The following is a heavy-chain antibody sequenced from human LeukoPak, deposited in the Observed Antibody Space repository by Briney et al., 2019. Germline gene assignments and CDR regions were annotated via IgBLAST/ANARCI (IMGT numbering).Heavy chain of an antibody. V-gene: IGHV3-74*01. D-gene: IGHD2-15*01. CDR2: ISTDGYTT. CDR1: GLAFSAYK. J-gene: IGHJ4*02. CDR3: VVGGSPGY. Sequence: GGSLRLSCAASGLAFSAYKMHWVRQAPRRGLVWVSRISTDGYTTDYADFVQGRFTASRDNTKNTWSLEMNSLRAEDTAVYYCVVGGSPGYWGQGTLVTVSS.